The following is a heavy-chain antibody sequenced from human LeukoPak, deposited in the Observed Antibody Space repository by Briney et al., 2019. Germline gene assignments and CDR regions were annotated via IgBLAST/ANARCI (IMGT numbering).Heavy chain of an antibody. V-gene: IGHV3-74*01. D-gene: IGHD2-15*01. CDR2: ISTDGYTT. CDR1: GLAFSAYK. J-gene: IGHJ4*02. CDR3: VVGGSPGY. Sequence: GGSLRLSCAASGLAFSAYKMHWVRQAPRRGLVWVSRISTDGYTTDYADFVQGRFTASRDNTKNTWSLEMNSLRAEDTAVYYCVVGGSPGYWGQGTLVTVSS.